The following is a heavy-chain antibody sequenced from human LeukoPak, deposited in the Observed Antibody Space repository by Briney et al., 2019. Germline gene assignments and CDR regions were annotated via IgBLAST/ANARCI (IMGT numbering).Heavy chain of an antibody. Sequence: GASVKVSCKASGYTFTSYYMHWVRQAPGQGLEWMGIINPSGGSTSYAQKFQGRVTMTRDTSTSAVYMELSSLRSEDTAVYYCANSARSSSGHRAYYYYYGMDVWGQGTPVTVSS. D-gene: IGHD6-19*01. CDR1: GYTFTSYY. J-gene: IGHJ6*02. CDR2: INPSGGST. V-gene: IGHV1-46*01. CDR3: ANSARSSSGHRAYYYYYGMDV.